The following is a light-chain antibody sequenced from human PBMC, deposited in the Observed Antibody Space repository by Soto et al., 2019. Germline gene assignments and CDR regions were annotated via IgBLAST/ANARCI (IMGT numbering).Light chain of an antibody. Sequence: DIQMTQSPSSVSASVGDRVTITCRASQGIGTWLAWFQQKPGEAPRLLIYTASSLDSGVPSRFSGSGSGTDFTLTISSLPPEDFATYYCQQGNSFPLTFGGGTKVEVK. CDR2: TAS. V-gene: IGKV1-12*01. J-gene: IGKJ4*01. CDR3: QQGNSFPLT. CDR1: QGIGTW.